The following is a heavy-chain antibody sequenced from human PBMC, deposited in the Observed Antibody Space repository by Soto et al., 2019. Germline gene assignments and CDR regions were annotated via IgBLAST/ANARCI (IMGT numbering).Heavy chain of an antibody. D-gene: IGHD3-10*01. Sequence: VGSLRLSCAASGFTFSSYGMHWVRQAPGKGLEWVAVISYDGSNKYYADSVKGRFTISRDNSKNTLYLQMNSLRAEDTAVYYCAKAKLRPRGDYFDYWGQGTLVTVSS. CDR1: GFTFSSYG. CDR3: AKAKLRPRGDYFDY. CDR2: ISYDGSNK. J-gene: IGHJ4*02. V-gene: IGHV3-30*18.